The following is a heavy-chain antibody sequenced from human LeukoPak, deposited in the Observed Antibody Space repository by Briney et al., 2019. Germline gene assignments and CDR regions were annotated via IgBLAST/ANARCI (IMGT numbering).Heavy chain of an antibody. D-gene: IGHD1-26*01. CDR3: AREGGLLDFDY. CDR2: IYYGGST. V-gene: IGHV4-30-4*08. CDR1: GGSISSGDYY. Sequence: SQTLSLTCTVSGGSISSGDYYWSWIRQPPGKGLEWIGYIYYGGSTYYNPSLKSRVTISVDTSKNQFSLKLSSVTAADTAVYYCAREGGLLDFDYWGQGTLVTVSS. J-gene: IGHJ4*02.